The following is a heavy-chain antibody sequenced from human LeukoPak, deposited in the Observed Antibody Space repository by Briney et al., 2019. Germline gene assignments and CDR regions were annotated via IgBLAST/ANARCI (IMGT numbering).Heavy chain of an antibody. CDR1: GGSFSGYY. V-gene: IGHV4-34*01. J-gene: IGHJ4*02. Sequence: SETLSLTCAVHGGSFSGYYWSWIRQPPGKGLEWIGEINHSGSTNYNPSLKSRVTISVDTSKNQFSLKLSSVTAADTAVYYCARGSKRRQLLAFDYWGQGTLVTVSS. CDR2: INHSGST. D-gene: IGHD2-2*01. CDR3: ARGSKRRQLLAFDY.